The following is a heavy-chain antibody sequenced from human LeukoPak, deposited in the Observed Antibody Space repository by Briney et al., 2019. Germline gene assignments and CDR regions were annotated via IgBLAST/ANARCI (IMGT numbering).Heavy chain of an antibody. CDR1: GFTFSSHE. D-gene: IGHD1-14*01. J-gene: IGHJ4*02. V-gene: IGHV3-48*03. CDR2: ISGSGSTI. CDR3: AREYNEFDY. Sequence: PGGSLRLSCAASGFTFSSHEMNWVRQAPGKGLEWVSYISGSGSTIYYADSVKGRFTISRDNAKNSLYLQMNSLRAEDTAVYYCAREYNEFDYWGQGTLVTVSS.